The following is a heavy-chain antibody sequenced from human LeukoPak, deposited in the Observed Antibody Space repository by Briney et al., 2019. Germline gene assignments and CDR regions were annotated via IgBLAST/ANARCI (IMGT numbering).Heavy chain of an antibody. V-gene: IGHV3-48*01. CDR3: VRARGGYDYAFDI. CDR2: ISSTGTTI. CDR1: GFTFSGYS. Sequence: GGSLRLSCAASGFTFSGYSMNWVRQAPGKGLECVSFISSTGTTIYYADSVKGRFTISRDDAKVSLYLQMSSLRAEDTAVYYCVRARGGYDYAFDIWGQGTMVTVSS. D-gene: IGHD5-12*01. J-gene: IGHJ3*02.